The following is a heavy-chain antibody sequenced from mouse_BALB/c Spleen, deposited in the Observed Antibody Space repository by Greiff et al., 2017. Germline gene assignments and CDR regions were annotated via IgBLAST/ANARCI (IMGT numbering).Heavy chain of an antibody. J-gene: IGHJ4*01. V-gene: IGHV1-69*02. Sequence: VQLQQSGAELVRPGASVKLSCKASGYTFTSYWINWVKQRPGQGLEWIGNIYPSDSYTNYNQKFKDKATLTVDKSSSTAYMQLSSPTSEDSAVYYCTRSPRRYDGMDYWGQGTSVTVSS. CDR2: IYPSDSYT. CDR3: TRSPRRYDGMDY. CDR1: GYTFTSYW. D-gene: IGHD2-14*01.